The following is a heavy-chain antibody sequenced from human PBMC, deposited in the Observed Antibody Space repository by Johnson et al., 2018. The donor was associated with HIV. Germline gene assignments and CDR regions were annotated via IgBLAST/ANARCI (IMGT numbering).Heavy chain of an antibody. CDR3: ARDHCSISSGPHDAFEF. J-gene: IGHJ3*01. D-gene: IGHD2-2*01. CDR1: GFTFSDYY. CDR2: ISSSGHTT. Sequence: QVQLMESGGGLVKAGGSLRLSCAASGFTFSDYYMSWIRQAPGKGLEWVSYISSSGHTTYYADSVRGRFTISRDNAKNSLYVHMNSLRAEDTAVYFCARDHCSISSGPHDAFEFWGQGTMVTVSS. V-gene: IGHV3-11*04.